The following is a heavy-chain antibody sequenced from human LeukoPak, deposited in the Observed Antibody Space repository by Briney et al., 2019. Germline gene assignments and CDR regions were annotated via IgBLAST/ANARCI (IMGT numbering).Heavy chain of an antibody. J-gene: IGHJ4*02. V-gene: IGHV3-7*03. CDR2: IKQDGSEK. D-gene: IGHD2-2*01. Sequence: GGSLRLSCAASGFTVSSNYMSWVRQAPGKGLEWVANIKQDGSEKYYVDSVKGRFTISRDNAKNSLYLQMNSLRAEDTAVYYCARGEYQLPGDSWGQGTLVTVSS. CDR1: GFTVSSNY. CDR3: ARGEYQLPGDS.